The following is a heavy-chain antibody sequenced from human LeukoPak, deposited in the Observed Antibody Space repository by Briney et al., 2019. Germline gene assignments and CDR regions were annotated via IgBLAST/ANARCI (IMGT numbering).Heavy chain of an antibody. CDR1: GFTFSSYS. D-gene: IGHD3-10*01. V-gene: IGHV3-21*04. CDR3: AKEVGLKRRYCGSGSSYYFDY. CDR2: ISSSSSYI. Sequence: GGSLRLSCAASGFTFSSYSMNWVRQAPGKGLEWVSSISSSSSYIYYADSVKGRFTISRDNAKNSLYLQMNSLRAEDTAVYYCAKEVGLKRRYCGSGSSYYFDYWGQGTLVTVSS. J-gene: IGHJ4*02.